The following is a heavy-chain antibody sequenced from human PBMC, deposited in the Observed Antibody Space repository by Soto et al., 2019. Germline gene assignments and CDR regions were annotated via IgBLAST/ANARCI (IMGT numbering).Heavy chain of an antibody. CDR2: SSAYNGVT. J-gene: IGHJ4*02. V-gene: IGHV1-18*01. Sequence: QVQLVQSGGEVKKPGASVKVSCKASGYTFTSYGITWVRQAPGQGLEGMGWSSAYNGVTKYAPKFQDRVTMTTDTSTSIAYMELRSLRSDDTAVYYCARGPRSGYCSGGSCHYFDYWGQGTLVTVSS. CDR1: GYTFTSYG. D-gene: IGHD2-15*01. CDR3: ARGPRSGYCSGGSCHYFDY.